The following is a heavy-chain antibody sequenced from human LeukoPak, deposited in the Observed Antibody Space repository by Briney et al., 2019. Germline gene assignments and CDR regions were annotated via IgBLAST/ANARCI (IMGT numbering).Heavy chain of an antibody. CDR1: GFTFSSYW. CDR2: IKKDGSEK. CDR3: ARDLSGVTGYTYGRGIDC. V-gene: IGHV3-7*01. Sequence: GGSLRLSCAASGFTFSSYWMSWVRQAPGKGLEWVANIKKDGSEKYYVDSVKGRFTIPRDNAKTSLYLQMNSLRAEDTAVYYCARDLSGVTGYTYGRGIDCWGQGTLVTVSS. D-gene: IGHD5-18*01. J-gene: IGHJ4*02.